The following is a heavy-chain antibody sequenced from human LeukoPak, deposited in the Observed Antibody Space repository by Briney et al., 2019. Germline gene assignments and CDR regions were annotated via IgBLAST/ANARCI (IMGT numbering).Heavy chain of an antibody. Sequence: SETLSLTCTVSGGSISSSSWSWLRQPPGKGLEWIAYVYYSGSTNYNPSLKSRVTVSVDTSKNQFSLKLTSVTAADTAVYYCARRGDGGYYFDLWGRGTLVTVSS. V-gene: IGHV4-59*08. CDR3: ARRGDGGYYFDL. J-gene: IGHJ2*01. D-gene: IGHD2-21*02. CDR2: VYYSGST. CDR1: GGSISSSS.